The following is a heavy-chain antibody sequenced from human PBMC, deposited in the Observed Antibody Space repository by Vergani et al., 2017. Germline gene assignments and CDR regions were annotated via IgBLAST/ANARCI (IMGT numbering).Heavy chain of an antibody. CDR2: MSSGDSI. J-gene: IGHJ6*02. CDR1: GFTFSDHY. V-gene: IGHV3-11*04. Sequence: QVQLVESGGGLVKPGGSLRLSCAASGFTFSDHYMSWVRQAPGKGLEWISYMSSGDSIYYADSVKGRFTVSRDNTYNTLYLQMNSLKAEDTAVYYCARDNDAGSSVSYNYYAMDVWGQGTTVFVSS. D-gene: IGHD3-10*01. CDR3: ARDNDAGSSVSYNYYAMDV.